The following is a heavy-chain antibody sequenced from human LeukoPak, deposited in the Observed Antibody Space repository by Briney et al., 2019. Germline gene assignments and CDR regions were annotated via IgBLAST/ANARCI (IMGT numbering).Heavy chain of an antibody. CDR3: ASGIAVAGKNYYGMDV. Sequence: VQPGRSLRLSCAASGFTFSSYGMHWVRQAPGKGLEWVAVISYDGSNKYYADSVKGRFTISRDNSKNTLYLQMNSLRAEDTAVYYCASGIAVAGKNYYGMDVWGQGTTVTVSS. CDR1: GFTFSSYG. D-gene: IGHD6-19*01. V-gene: IGHV3-30*03. J-gene: IGHJ6*02. CDR2: ISYDGSNK.